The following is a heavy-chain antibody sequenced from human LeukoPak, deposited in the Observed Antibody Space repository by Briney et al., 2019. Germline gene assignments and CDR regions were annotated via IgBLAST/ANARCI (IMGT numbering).Heavy chain of an antibody. D-gene: IGHD3-3*01. Sequence: PGGTLRLSCAASGFTFTSAWMVWVRQAAGHGLEWVGGIKSNLDGGTTDSAAPVKGRFSISRDDLARTLYLQMNNLKADDTGVYYCTTDFSHFDFSSGYYSYWGQGSLVTVSS. V-gene: IGHV3-15*05. CDR1: GFTFTSAW. CDR2: IKSNLDGGTT. J-gene: IGHJ4*02. CDR3: TTDFSHFDFSSGYYSY.